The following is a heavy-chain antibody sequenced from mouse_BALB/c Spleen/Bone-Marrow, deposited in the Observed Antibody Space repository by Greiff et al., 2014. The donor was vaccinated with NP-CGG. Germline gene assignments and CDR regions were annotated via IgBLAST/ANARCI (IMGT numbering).Heavy chain of an antibody. J-gene: IGHJ4*01. Sequence: VQLQQSGAELVKPGASVKLSCTASGFNIKDTYMHWVKQRPEQGLDWIGRIDPANGNTKYDPKFQCKATITADTSSNAAYLQLSSLTSEDTAVYYCAREDYGNSYAMDYWGQGTSVTVSS. CDR1: GFNIKDTY. V-gene: IGHV14-3*02. CDR2: IDPANGNT. CDR3: AREDYGNSYAMDY. D-gene: IGHD2-1*01.